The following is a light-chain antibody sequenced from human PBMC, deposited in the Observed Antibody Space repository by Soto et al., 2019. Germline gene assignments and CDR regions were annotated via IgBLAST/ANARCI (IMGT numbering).Light chain of an antibody. CDR1: QSVGSSY. CDR2: GAS. J-gene: IGKJ1*01. V-gene: IGKV3-20*01. Sequence: VMTQSPATLSVSPGERATLSCRASQSVGSSYLAWYQQKPGQAPRLLMYGASSRATGIPDRFSGSGSGTDFTLTISRLEPEDFAVYYCQQYGNSPQTFGQGTKVDIK. CDR3: QQYGNSPQT.